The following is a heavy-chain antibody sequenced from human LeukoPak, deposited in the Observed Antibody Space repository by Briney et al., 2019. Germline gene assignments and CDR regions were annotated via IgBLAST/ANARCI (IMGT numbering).Heavy chain of an antibody. CDR2: IYCSGST. V-gene: IGHV4-61*01. Sequence: SETLSLTCTVSGGSISSSSSYWSWIRQPPGKGLEWIGYIYCSGSTNYNPSLKSRVTISVDTSKNQFSLKLSSVTAADTAVYYCASSQRGQWFGEFRTSGIFDYWGQGTLVTVSS. D-gene: IGHD3-10*01. CDR1: GGSISSSSSY. CDR3: ASSQRGQWFGEFRTSGIFDY. J-gene: IGHJ4*02.